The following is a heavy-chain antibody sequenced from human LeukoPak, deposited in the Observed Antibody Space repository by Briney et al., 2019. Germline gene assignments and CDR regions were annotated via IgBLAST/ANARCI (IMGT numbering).Heavy chain of an antibody. D-gene: IGHD4-4*01. V-gene: IGHV4-59*01. CDR3: ARDYYSHYYYGMDV. J-gene: IGHJ6*02. CDR1: GRSISSYY. CDR2: IYYSGST. Sequence: SETLSLTCTVSGRSISSYYWSWIRQPPGKGLEWIGYIYYSGSTNYNPSLKSRVTISVDTSKNQFSLKLSSVTAADTAVYYCARDYYSHYYYGMDVWGQGTTVTVSS.